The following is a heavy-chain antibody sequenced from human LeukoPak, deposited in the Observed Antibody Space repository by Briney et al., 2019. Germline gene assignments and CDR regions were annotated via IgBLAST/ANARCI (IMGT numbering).Heavy chain of an antibody. CDR2: IKQDGCEK. CDR1: GFTFSSYW. J-gene: IGHJ4*02. D-gene: IGHD3-10*01. CDR3: AREEDYGSGSSY. V-gene: IGHV3-7*03. Sequence: GGPLRLSCAASGFTFSSYWMRWVRQAPGKGVEGVANIKQDGCEKYYVVSVQGRFTISRDNAKNSLYLQMNSLRAKDTAVYYCAREEDYGSGSSYWGQGTLVTVSS.